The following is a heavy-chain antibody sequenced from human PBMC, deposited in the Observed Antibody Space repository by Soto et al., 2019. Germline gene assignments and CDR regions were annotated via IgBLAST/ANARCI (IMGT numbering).Heavy chain of an antibody. CDR3: ARARGWAPAMVPFDY. Sequence: QVQLVESGGGLVKPGGSLRLSCAASGFTFSDYYMSWIRQAPGKGLECVSYISSRGSTIYDAVSVKGRFTISRDNAKNSLYLQMSSLRAEDTAVYYCARARGWAPAMVPFDYWGQGTLVTVSS. D-gene: IGHD5-18*01. CDR1: GFTFSDYY. CDR2: ISSRGSTI. V-gene: IGHV3-11*01. J-gene: IGHJ4*02.